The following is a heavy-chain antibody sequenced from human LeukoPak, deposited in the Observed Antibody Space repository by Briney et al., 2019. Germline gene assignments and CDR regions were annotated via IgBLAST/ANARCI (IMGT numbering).Heavy chain of an antibody. CDR3: ATKGAHYSDDASDI. J-gene: IGHJ3*02. CDR2: MYYSGST. CDR1: GGSISSSSYY. Sequence: SETLSLTCSVSGGSISSSSYYWACIRQPPGKELQWISSMYYSGSTYYNPFLRSRVTMSVDTSKNQFSLKLTSVTAADTAVYYCATKGAHYSDDASDIWGQGTMVTVSS. D-gene: IGHD4/OR15-4a*01. V-gene: IGHV4-39*01.